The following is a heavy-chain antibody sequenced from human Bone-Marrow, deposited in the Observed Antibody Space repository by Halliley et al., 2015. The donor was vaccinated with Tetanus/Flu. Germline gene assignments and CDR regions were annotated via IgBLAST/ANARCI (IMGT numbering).Heavy chain of an antibody. V-gene: IGHV3-11*03. CDR3: ARALFGAVNWFDP. CDR2: ISAGGVYT. D-gene: IGHD3-3*01. Sequence: WISYISAGGVYTDYAESVKGRFTPSRAIATKSVDLQMNTLRIDDTAVYYCARALFGAVNWFDPWGPGTLVTVSP. J-gene: IGHJ5*02.